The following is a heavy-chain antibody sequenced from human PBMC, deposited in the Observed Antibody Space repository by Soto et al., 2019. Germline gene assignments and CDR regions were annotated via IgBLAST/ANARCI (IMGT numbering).Heavy chain of an antibody. CDR1: GFTFTSSA. J-gene: IGHJ4*02. CDR2: IVVGSGNT. Sequence: SVKVSCKASGFTFTSSAVQWVRQARGQRLEWIGWIVVGSGNTNYAQKFQERVTITRDMSTSTAYMGLSSLRSEDTAVYYCAADGIAARPSDYWGQGTLVTVSS. D-gene: IGHD6-6*01. CDR3: AADGIAARPSDY. V-gene: IGHV1-58*01.